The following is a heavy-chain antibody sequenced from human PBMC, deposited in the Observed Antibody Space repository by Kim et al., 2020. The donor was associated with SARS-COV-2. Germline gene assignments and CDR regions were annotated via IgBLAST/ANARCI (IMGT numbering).Heavy chain of an antibody. CDR2: ITANGAFT. CDR3: AKDPTFFSSLGLISNWFDP. CDR1: GFTFSNYA. D-gene: IGHD3-16*01. J-gene: IGHJ5*02. Sequence: GGSLRLSCTTSGFTFSNYAMHWVRQAPGKGLEWVSSITANGAFTYSAAAVRGRFTISRDNSKNNLFLQMDGLRVEDTALYYCAKDPTFFSSLGLISNWFDPWGQGTLVSVSS. V-gene: IGHV3-23*01.